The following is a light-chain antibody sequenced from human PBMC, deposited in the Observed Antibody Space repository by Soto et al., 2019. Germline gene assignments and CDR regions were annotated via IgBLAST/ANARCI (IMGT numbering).Light chain of an antibody. Sequence: ERVMTQSPATLSVSPGERATLSCRASQSISSNLAWYQQKPGQAPRLLIYGASTRATGIPTRFSDSGSGTEFTLTISSLQSEDVAVYYCQQYNNWPPLTFGGGTKVEIK. V-gene: IGKV3-15*01. CDR2: GAS. J-gene: IGKJ4*01. CDR3: QQYNNWPPLT. CDR1: QSISSN.